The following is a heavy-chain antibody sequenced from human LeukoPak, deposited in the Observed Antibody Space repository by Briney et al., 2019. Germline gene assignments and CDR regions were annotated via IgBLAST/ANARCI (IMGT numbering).Heavy chain of an antibody. V-gene: IGHV5-51*07. D-gene: IGHD5-24*01. CDR2: IYPGDSDT. J-gene: IGHJ4*02. Sequence: GESLNISCKGSGYSFTSYWIGWVHQMPGKGLEWMGIIYPGDSDTRYSPSFQGQVTISADKSISTAYLQWSSLKASDTAMYYCARLEGLEMATIDYFDYWGQGTLVTVSS. CDR1: GYSFTSYW. CDR3: ARLEGLEMATIDYFDY.